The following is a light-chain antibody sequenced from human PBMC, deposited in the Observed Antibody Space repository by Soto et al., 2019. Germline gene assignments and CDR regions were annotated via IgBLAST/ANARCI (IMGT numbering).Light chain of an antibody. V-gene: IGKV3-20*01. Sequence: EVVLTQSPGTLSLSPGERATLCFRASQSVSSYLAWYQQKPGQAPRLLIYGASTRATGIPDRFSGSGSGTDFTLTISRLEPEDFAVYYCQQYGSSPLTFGGGTKVDIK. CDR2: GAS. CDR3: QQYGSSPLT. CDR1: QSVSSY. J-gene: IGKJ4*01.